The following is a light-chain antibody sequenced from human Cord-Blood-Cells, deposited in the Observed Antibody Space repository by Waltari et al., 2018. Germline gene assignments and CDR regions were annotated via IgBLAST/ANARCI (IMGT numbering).Light chain of an antibody. Sequence: DIQMTQSPSTLSASVGDRVTITCRASQSISSWLAWYQQKPGKAPKLLIYDASSLESGAPSRFSGSGSGTEFTLTISSLQPDDFATYYCQQYNSNSYTFGQGTKLEIK. V-gene: IGKV1-5*01. CDR2: DAS. CDR1: QSISSW. J-gene: IGKJ2*01. CDR3: QQYNSNSYT.